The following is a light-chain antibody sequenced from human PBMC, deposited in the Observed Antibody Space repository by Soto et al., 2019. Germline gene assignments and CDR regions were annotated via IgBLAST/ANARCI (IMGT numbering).Light chain of an antibody. CDR3: QEYNNWPWT. V-gene: IGKV3-15*01. CDR1: QSVSSN. CDR2: GAS. Sequence: EIVMTQSPATLSVSPGERATLSCRASQSVSSNLAWYQQKPGQAPRLLIYGASTRATGIPARFSGSGPGTEFTLAISSLQSEDFAVYYCQEYNNWPWTFGHGTKVEIK. J-gene: IGKJ1*01.